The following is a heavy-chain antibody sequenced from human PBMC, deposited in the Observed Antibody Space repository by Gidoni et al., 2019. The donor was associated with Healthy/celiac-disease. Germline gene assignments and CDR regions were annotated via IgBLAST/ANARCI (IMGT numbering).Heavy chain of an antibody. CDR2: IWYDGSNK. CDR3: ARDYVFGKQPTPFDY. V-gene: IGHV3-33*01. Sequence: QVQLVESGGGVVQPGRSLRLSCAASGFTFSSYGRHWVRRAPGKGLGGVAVIWYDGSNKYYADSVKGRFTISRDNSKNTLYLQMNSLRAEDTAVYYCARDYVFGKQPTPFDYWGQGTLVTVSS. D-gene: IGHD6-13*01. CDR1: GFTFSSYG. J-gene: IGHJ4*02.